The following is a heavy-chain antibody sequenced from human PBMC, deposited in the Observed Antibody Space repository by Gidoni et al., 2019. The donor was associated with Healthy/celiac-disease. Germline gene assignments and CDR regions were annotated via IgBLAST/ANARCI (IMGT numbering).Heavy chain of an antibody. D-gene: IGHD1-20*01. J-gene: IGHJ5*02. V-gene: IGHV3-53*01. CDR2: IYSGDNT. CDR3: ARYKVPENWFDP. CDR1: GFTVSTNY. Sequence: EVQLVESGGGLIQPGGSLRLSCAASGFTVSTNYMSWVRQAPGKGLECVSVIYSGDNTYYADSVKGRFTISRDNSKNTLYLQMNSLRAEDTAVYYCARYKVPENWFDPWGQGTLVTVSS.